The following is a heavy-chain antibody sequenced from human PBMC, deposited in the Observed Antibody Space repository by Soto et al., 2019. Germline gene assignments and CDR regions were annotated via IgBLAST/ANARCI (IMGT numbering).Heavy chain of an antibody. CDR2: ISGSGGST. V-gene: IGHV3-23*01. Sequence: PGGSLRLSCAASGFTFSSYSMSWVRQAPGKGLEWVSAISGSGGSTYYADSVKGRFTISRENSKNTLYLQMNSLRAEDTAVYYCVRVSSSGTNHIDSWGQGNLVTVSS. CDR1: GFTFSSYS. CDR3: VRVSSSGTNHIDS. D-gene: IGHD1-1*01. J-gene: IGHJ4*02.